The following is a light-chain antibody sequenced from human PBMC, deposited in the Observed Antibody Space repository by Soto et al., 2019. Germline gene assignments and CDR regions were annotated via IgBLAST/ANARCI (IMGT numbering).Light chain of an antibody. Sequence: QSALTQPASVSGSPGQSITISCTGTSSDVGAYDFVSWYQHYPGKAPKLVTFDVIHRPPGISDRFSGSKSANTASLTISGLQAEDEAFYYCSSYTTRSTLVFGGGTKLTVL. CDR2: DVI. CDR3: SSYTTRSTLV. J-gene: IGLJ2*01. CDR1: SSDVGAYDF. V-gene: IGLV2-14*01.